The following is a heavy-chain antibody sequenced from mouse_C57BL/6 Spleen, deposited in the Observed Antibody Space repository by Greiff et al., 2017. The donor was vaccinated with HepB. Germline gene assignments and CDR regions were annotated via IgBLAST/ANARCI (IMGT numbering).Heavy chain of an antibody. Sequence: EVKLMESGGGLVKPGGSLKLSCAASGFTFSDYGMHWVRQAPEKGLEWVAYISSGSSTSYYADTVKGRFTISRDNAKNTLFLQMTSLRSEDTAMYYCARELRLYYYAMDYWGQGTSVTVSS. J-gene: IGHJ4*01. CDR3: ARELRLYYYAMDY. D-gene: IGHD1-2*01. V-gene: IGHV5-17*01. CDR1: GFTFSDYG. CDR2: ISSGSSTS.